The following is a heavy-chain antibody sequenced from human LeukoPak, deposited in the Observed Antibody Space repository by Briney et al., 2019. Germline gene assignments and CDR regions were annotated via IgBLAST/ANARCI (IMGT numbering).Heavy chain of an antibody. Sequence: SETLSLTCTVSGGSISSYYWSWIRQPPGKGLEWIGYIYYSGSTNYNPSLKSRVTISVDKSKKQFSLKLSSVTVADTAVYFCARASSHCSSTSCYDWFDPWGQGTLVTVSS. J-gene: IGHJ5*02. CDR3: ARASSHCSSTSCYDWFDP. CDR1: GGSISSYY. CDR2: IYYSGST. V-gene: IGHV4-59*12. D-gene: IGHD2-2*01.